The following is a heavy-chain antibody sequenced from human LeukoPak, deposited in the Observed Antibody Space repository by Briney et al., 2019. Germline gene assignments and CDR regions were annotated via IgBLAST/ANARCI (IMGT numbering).Heavy chain of an antibody. Sequence: GASVKVSCKTSGYTFTAYYMHWVRQAPGQGLEWMGWIDPNNGGSSYTQKFQGRVIMTSDTSMTTVYMELSRLTSDDTAVYYCARDQEGWFAPWGQGTLVTVSS. J-gene: IGHJ5*02. CDR2: IDPNNGGS. V-gene: IGHV1-2*02. CDR3: ARDQEGWFAP. CDR1: GYTFTAYY.